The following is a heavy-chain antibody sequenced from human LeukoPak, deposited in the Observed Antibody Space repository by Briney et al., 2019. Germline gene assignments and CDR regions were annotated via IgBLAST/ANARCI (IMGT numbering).Heavy chain of an antibody. Sequence: SETLSLTCTVSGGSISSYYWNWIRQPPGKGLEWIGYAYYSGSTNYNPSPKSRVTISVDTSKNQFSLKLTSVTAADTAVYYCASQPARGYSGYDYYFDYWGQGTLVTVSS. CDR3: ASQPARGYSGYDYYFDY. J-gene: IGHJ4*02. CDR1: GGSISSYY. CDR2: AYYSGST. D-gene: IGHD5-12*01. V-gene: IGHV4-59*01.